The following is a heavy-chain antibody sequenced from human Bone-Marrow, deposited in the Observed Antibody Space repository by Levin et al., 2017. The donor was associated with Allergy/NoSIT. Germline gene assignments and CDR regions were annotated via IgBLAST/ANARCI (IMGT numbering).Heavy chain of an antibody. D-gene: IGHD5-18*01. CDR1: GGSISSYY. CDR3: ARGGCCYGYGAFDI. Sequence: SETLSLTCTVSGGSISSYYWSWIRQPPGKGLEWIGYIYYSGSTNDNPYLKSRVTISVDTSKNQFSLKLSSVTAPDTAVYSCARGGCCYGYGAFDIWGEGTMVTVSS. J-gene: IGHJ3*02. CDR2: IYYSGST. V-gene: IGHV4-59*01.